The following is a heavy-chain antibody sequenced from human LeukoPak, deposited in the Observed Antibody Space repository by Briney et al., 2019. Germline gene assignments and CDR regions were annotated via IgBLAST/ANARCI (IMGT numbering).Heavy chain of an antibody. CDR2: IYPSDSDT. CDR1: GYNFTTYW. Sequence: GESLKISCQVSGYNFTTYWIGWVRQIPGRGLEWMGIIYPSDSDTRYSPSFQGQVTIPAHKSITSPYLQWSSLKASDTAIYYCASGRWATLTNAAFDVWGQGTMVTVSP. D-gene: IGHD4-17*01. J-gene: IGHJ3*01. V-gene: IGHV5-51*01. CDR3: ASGRWATLTNAAFDV.